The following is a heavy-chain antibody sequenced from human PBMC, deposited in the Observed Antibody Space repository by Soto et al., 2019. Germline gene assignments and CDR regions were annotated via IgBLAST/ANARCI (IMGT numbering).Heavy chain of an antibody. D-gene: IGHD3-22*01. CDR3: ARLNGYYDSSGYYGAFDI. Sequence: GESLKISCNGSGYSFTSYWIGWVRQMPGKGLEWMGIIYPGDSDTRYSPSFQGQVTISADKSISTAYLQWSSLKASDTAMYYCARLNGYYDSSGYYGAFDIWGQATMVTV. CDR1: GYSFTSYW. CDR2: IYPGDSDT. V-gene: IGHV5-51*01. J-gene: IGHJ3*02.